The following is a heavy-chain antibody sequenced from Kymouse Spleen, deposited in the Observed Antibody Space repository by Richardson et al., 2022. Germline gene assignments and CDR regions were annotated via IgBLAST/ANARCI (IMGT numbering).Heavy chain of an antibody. CDR1: GGSISSGGYY. V-gene: IGHV4-31*03. Sequence: QVQLQESGPGLVKPSQTLSLTCTVSGGSISSGGYYWSWIRQHPGKGLEWIGYIYYSGSTYYNPSLKSRVTISVDTSKNQFSLKLSSVTAADTAVYYCARITMVRGVIFPYYYGMDVWGQGTTVTVSS. D-gene: IGHD3-10*01. CDR2: IYYSGST. CDR3: ARITMVRGVIFPYYYGMDV. J-gene: IGHJ6*02.